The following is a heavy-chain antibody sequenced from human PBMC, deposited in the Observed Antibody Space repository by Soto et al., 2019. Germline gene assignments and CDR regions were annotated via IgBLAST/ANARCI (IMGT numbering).Heavy chain of an antibody. D-gene: IGHD6-19*01. CDR3: AGLGAQGQWLAGSHY. CDR2: LYYTGST. V-gene: IGHV4-59*01. CDR1: GTSISSYS. J-gene: IGHJ4*02. Sequence: PSETLSLTCAVSGTSISSYSWGWIRQPPGKGLEYIWYLYYTGSTNYNPSLKSRVTISVDTSNNQFSLKLTSVTAADTAVYYCAGLGAQGQWLAGSHYGGQGTLVNVSS.